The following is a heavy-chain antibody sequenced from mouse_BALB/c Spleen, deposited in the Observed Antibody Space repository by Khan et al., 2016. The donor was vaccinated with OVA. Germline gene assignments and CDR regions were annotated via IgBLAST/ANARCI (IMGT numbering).Heavy chain of an antibody. J-gene: IGHJ4*01. Sequence: VQLKESGPGLVAPSQSLSITCTISGFSLANYGVHWVRQPPGKGLEWLVVIWSDGTTNYNSALKSRLSISRDNSKSQVFLKMNSLQTDDTAMYYCARQPYYHYYIMDYWGQGTSVTVSS. CDR2: IWSDGTT. CDR1: GFSLANYG. V-gene: IGHV2-6-1*01. D-gene: IGHD2-10*01. CDR3: ARQPYYHYYIMDY.